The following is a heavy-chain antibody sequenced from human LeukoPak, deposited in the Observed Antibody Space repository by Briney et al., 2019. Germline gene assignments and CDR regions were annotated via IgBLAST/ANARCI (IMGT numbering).Heavy chain of an antibody. CDR3: ARDIVATTSNYYMDV. V-gene: IGHV3-21*01. J-gene: IGHJ6*03. Sequence: PGGSLRLSCAASGFTFSSYSMNWVRQAPGKGLEWVSSISSSSSYIYYADSVKGRFTISRDNAKNSLYLQMNSLRAEDTAVYYCARDIVATTSNYYMDVWGKGTTVTVSS. CDR2: ISSSSSYI. D-gene: IGHD5-12*01. CDR1: GFTFSSYS.